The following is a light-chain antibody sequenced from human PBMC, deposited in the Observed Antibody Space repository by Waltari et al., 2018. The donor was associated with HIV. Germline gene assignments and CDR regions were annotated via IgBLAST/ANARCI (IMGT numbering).Light chain of an antibody. J-gene: IGLJ3*02. Sequence: QSVLTQPPSASGTPGQRVTISCSGSSANIGNTVYWYQQLPGTAPKVLIYRDNQRPSGVPDRFSGSRSGTSASLDVSGLRSEDEATYFCAAWDDILSGSVFGGGTKLTVL. CDR1: SANIGNT. V-gene: IGLV1-47*01. CDR2: RDN. CDR3: AAWDDILSGSV.